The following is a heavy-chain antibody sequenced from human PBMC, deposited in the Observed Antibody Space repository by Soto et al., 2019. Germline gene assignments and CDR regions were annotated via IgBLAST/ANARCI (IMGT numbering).Heavy chain of an antibody. Sequence: GGSLRISCAASGFTVSGKKYVAWVRQAPGKGLEWVSALYDVDGSFYSDSVKGRFTTSSDSSKTTVYLQMNDLRPADTAVYYCATWHEREHAYDVWGQGTTVTVSS. CDR2: LYDVDGS. J-gene: IGHJ3*01. D-gene: IGHD1-1*01. CDR3: ATWHEREHAYDV. V-gene: IGHV3-53*01. CDR1: GFTVSGKKY.